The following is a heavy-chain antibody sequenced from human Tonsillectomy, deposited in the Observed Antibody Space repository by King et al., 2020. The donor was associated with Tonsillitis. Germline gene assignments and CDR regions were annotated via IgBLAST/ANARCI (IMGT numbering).Heavy chain of an antibody. Sequence: VQLVESGAEVKKPGESLKISCQGFGYIFTRFWIGWVRQMPGKGLEWMGLIYPGDSDTRYSPSFQGQVTISADKSNSVAYLQWSSLEASDTAIYFCARMVRSGEPGRGYYRMDVWGKGTTVTVSS. CDR2: IYPGDSDT. V-gene: IGHV5-51*03. CDR1: GYIFTRFW. D-gene: IGHD7-27*01. CDR3: ARMVRSGEPGRGYYRMDV. J-gene: IGHJ6*04.